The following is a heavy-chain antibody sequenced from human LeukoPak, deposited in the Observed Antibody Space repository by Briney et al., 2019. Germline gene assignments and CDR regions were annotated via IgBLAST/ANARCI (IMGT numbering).Heavy chain of an antibody. CDR1: GFTFSSYW. D-gene: IGHD1-26*01. J-gene: IGHJ4*02. Sequence: PGGSLRLSCAASGFTFSSYWVSWVRQAPGKGLGWVANIKQDGSVKYYVDSVKGRFTISRHNAKTSLYLQMNSLRAEDTAVYYCARRRYSGGSQHFEYWGLGTLVTVSS. V-gene: IGHV3-7*01. CDR3: ARRRYSGGSQHFEY. CDR2: IKQDGSVK.